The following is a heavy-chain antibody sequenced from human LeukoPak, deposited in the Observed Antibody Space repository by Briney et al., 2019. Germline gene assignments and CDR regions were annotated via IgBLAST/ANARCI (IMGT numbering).Heavy chain of an antibody. CDR3: AKHSFADRGRSLQFFPSFDY. Sequence: PGGSLRLSCAASGFTFSSYGMHWVRQAPGKGREWVAVISYDGSNKYYADSVKGRFTISRDNSKNTLYLQMNSLRAEDTAVSYCAKHSFADRGRSLQFFPSFDYWGQGTLVTVSP. CDR1: GFTFSSYG. J-gene: IGHJ4*02. CDR2: ISYDGSNK. D-gene: IGHD5-24*01. V-gene: IGHV3-30*18.